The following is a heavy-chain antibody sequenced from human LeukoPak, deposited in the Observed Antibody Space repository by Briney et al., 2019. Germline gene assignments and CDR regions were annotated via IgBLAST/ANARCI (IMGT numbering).Heavy chain of an antibody. CDR1: GGSISSYY. CDR3: ARAPPGGYIFDY. J-gene: IGHJ4*02. Sequence: SETLSLTCTVSGGSISSYYWSWIRRPPGKGLEWVGYIYHSGSTYYNPSLKSRVTISVDRSKNQFSLKLSSVTAADTAVYYCARAPPGGYIFDYWGQGTLVTVSS. V-gene: IGHV4-59*12. D-gene: IGHD1-1*01. CDR2: IYHSGST.